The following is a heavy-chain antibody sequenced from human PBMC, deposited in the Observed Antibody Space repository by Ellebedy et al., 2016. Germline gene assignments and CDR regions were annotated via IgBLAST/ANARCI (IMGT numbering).Heavy chain of an antibody. Sequence: SETLSLTXTVSGASISSGGYYWSWIRQHPGKGLEWIGYIYYSANTYYNPSLESRVTISTDTSKNQFSLKLNSVTAADTAVYFCARDRGGSFPDYWGQGTLVTVSS. CDR1: GASISSGGYY. J-gene: IGHJ4*02. D-gene: IGHD1-26*01. CDR3: ARDRGGSFPDY. CDR2: IYYSANT. V-gene: IGHV4-31*03.